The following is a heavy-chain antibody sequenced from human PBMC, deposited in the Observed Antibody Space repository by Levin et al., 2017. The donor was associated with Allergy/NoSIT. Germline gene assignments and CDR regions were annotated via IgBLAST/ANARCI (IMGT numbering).Heavy chain of an antibody. J-gene: IGHJ4*02. D-gene: IGHD3-10*01. CDR3: ATHWGKVREGGS. V-gene: IGHV3-23*01. CDR2: ISDIGSTT. CDR1: GFTFSIYA. Sequence: GGSLRLSCAASGFTFSIYAMKWIRQAPGRGLEWVSMISDIGSTTRYADSLKGRFTISRDNSKNTVFLQMNNLRAEDTAIYYCATHWGKVREGGSWGQGTLVTVSS.